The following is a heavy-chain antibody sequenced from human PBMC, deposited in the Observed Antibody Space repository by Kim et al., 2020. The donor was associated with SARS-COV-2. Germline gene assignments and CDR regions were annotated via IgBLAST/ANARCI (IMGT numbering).Heavy chain of an antibody. Sequence: YAESVKSRITNSPDTSKNQFSLQLNSVTPEDTAVYYCARDAPVGSHFDYWGQGTLVTVSS. J-gene: IGHJ4*02. D-gene: IGHD1-26*01. V-gene: IGHV6-1*01. CDR3: ARDAPVGSHFDY.